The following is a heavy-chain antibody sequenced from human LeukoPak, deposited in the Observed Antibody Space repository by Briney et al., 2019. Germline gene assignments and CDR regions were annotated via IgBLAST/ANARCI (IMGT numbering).Heavy chain of an antibody. Sequence: GGSLRLSCTASGFAFGDYAMSWVRQTPGKGLEWVGFIRSKAYGGTTEYAASVKGRFTISRDDSKSIAYLQMNSLKTEDIAVYYCTREGYFDWLALPFDYWGQGTLVTVSS. CDR2: IRSKAYGGTT. CDR1: GFAFGDYA. J-gene: IGHJ4*02. CDR3: TREGYFDWLALPFDY. V-gene: IGHV3-49*04. D-gene: IGHD3-9*01.